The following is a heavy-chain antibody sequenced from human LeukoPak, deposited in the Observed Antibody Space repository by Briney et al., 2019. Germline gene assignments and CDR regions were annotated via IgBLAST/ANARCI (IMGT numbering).Heavy chain of an antibody. D-gene: IGHD6-13*01. CDR2: ISGDGGST. CDR1: GFTFDDYA. CDR3: ARRYEAAAGTDY. J-gene: IGHJ4*02. Sequence: GGSLRLSCAASGFTFDDYAMHWVRQAPGKGLGWVSLISGDGGSTYYADSVKGRFTISRDNSKNSLYLQMNSLRTEGTALYYCARRYEAAAGTDYWGQGTLVTVSS. V-gene: IGHV3-43*02.